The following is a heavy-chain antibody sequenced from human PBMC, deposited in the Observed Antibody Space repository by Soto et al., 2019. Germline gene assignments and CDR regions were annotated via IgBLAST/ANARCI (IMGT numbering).Heavy chain of an antibody. V-gene: IGHV4-59*01. J-gene: IGHJ4*02. Sequence: KASETLSLTWTVSGGSISSYYWSCIRQPPGKGLEWIGYIYYSGSTNYNPSLKSRVTISIDTSKNQFSLKLSSLSSANPTVSYCARYYCSSTTCYYLDYWGQGTLVTVSS. CDR2: IYYSGST. CDR3: ARYYCSSTTCYYLDY. CDR1: GGSISSYY. D-gene: IGHD2-2*01.